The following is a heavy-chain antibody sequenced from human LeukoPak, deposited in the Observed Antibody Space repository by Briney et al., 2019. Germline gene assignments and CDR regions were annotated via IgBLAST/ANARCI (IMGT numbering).Heavy chain of an antibody. V-gene: IGHV1-69*01. CDR1: GGTFSSYA. J-gene: IGHJ4*02. D-gene: IGHD2-21*02. Sequence: SVKVSCKASGGTFSSYAISWVRQAPGQGLEWMGGIIPIFGTANYAQKFQGRVTITADESTSTAYMELSSLRSEDTAVYYCAREGGFSVATFDYWGQGTLVTVSS. CDR3: AREGGFSVATFDY. CDR2: IIPIFGTA.